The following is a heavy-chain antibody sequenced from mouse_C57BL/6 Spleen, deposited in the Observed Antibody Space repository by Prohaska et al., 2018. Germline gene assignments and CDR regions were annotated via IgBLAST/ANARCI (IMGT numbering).Heavy chain of an antibody. CDR2: IYPGNSDT. D-gene: IGHD1-1*01. CDR1: GYTFTSYW. J-gene: IGHJ3*01. CDR3: TRYYYYGSIPFAY. Sequence: EVQLQQSGTVLARPGASVKMSCKTSGYTFTSYWMHWVKQRPGQGLEWIGAIYPGNSDTSYNQKFKGKAKLTAVTSASTAYMELISLTNEDSAVYYCTRYYYYGSIPFAYWGQGTLVTVSA. V-gene: IGHV1-5*01.